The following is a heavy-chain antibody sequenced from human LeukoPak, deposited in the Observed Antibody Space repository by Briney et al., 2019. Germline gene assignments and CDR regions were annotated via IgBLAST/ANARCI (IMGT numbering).Heavy chain of an antibody. J-gene: IGHJ4*02. V-gene: IGHV3-23*01. CDR1: GFTFSSYA. D-gene: IGHD6-19*01. CDR2: ISSSGGRT. CDR3: AKAGSGYSSGWYNGFDS. Sequence: GGSLRLSCAASGFTFSSYAMSWVRQAPGKGLEWVSSISSSGGRTYYTDSVKGRFTISRDSSKNTLYLQMNRLRPEDTAVYYCAKAGSGYSSGWYNGFDSWGQGTLVTVSS.